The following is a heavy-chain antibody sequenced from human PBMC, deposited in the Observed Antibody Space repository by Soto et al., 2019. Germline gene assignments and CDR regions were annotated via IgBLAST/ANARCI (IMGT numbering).Heavy chain of an antibody. V-gene: IGHV4-59*01. CDR2: TSYSGTT. J-gene: IGHJ4*02. Sequence: SETLSLTCIVSGGSISSYYWSWTGQAPGKGLEWIAYTSYSGTTSYNPSLKSRVTISIDTSKNQLSLKLSSVTAADTAVFYCARETGGSHPRYFDFWGQGTLVTVSS. CDR3: ARETGGSHPRYFDF. CDR1: GGSISSYY. D-gene: IGHD1-26*01.